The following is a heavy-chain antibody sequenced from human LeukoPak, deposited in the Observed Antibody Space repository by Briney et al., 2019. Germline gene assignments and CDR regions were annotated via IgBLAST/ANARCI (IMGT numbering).Heavy chain of an antibody. D-gene: IGHD1-14*01. V-gene: IGHV4-38-2*02. CDR2: FCLGRDT. CDR3: ARWASISREPGGFFDH. J-gene: IGHJ4*02. Sequence: SETLSLTCTVSGDSVTNDFFWGWVRQPPGKELEWIGSFCLGRDTYYRPSLKSRVTISVDTSKNQFALNLNSVTAADTAVYYCARWASISREPGGFFDHWGQGTLVTVSS. CDR1: GDSVTNDFF.